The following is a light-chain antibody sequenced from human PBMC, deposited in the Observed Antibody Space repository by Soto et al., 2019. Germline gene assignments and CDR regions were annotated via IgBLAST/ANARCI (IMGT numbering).Light chain of an antibody. CDR3: SSYTSSSTSSV. Sequence: QSALTQPASVSGSPGQSITISCTGTSSDVGGYNYVSWYQQHPGKAPKLMIYDVSNRPSGVSNRFSGSKSGNTASLTISWLQAEDEADYYCSSYTSSSTSSVFGTGTKRTVL. CDR1: SSDVGGYNY. V-gene: IGLV2-14*01. J-gene: IGLJ1*01. CDR2: DVS.